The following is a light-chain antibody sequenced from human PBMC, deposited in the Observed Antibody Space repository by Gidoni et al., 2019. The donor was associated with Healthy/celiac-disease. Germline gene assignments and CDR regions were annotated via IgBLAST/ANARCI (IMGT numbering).Light chain of an antibody. J-gene: IGLJ2*01. CDR3: QAWDSSTAVV. CDR1: KLGDKY. CDR2: QDR. Sequence: SYELTQPPSVSVSPGQTASITCSGDKLGDKYACWYQKKPGQSPVLVIYQDRKRPSGIPERFSGSTSGNTATLTISGTQAMDEADYYCQAWDSSTAVVFGGGTKLTVL. V-gene: IGLV3-1*01.